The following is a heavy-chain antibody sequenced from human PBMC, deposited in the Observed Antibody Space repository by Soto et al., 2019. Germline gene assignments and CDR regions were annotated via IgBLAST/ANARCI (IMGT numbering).Heavy chain of an antibody. Sequence: GGSLRLSCAVSAFAYSNVWMNWVRQAPGKGLEWVGRIKSKTDGGTTDYAAPVKGRFTISRDNSTNTMYLKMTSLKTADTAVYYCIVRYPYYFDYWGQGTLVTVSS. CDR1: AFAYSNVW. CDR2: IKSKTDGGTT. D-gene: IGHD2-21*01. CDR3: IVRYPYYFDY. J-gene: IGHJ4*02. V-gene: IGHV3-15*07.